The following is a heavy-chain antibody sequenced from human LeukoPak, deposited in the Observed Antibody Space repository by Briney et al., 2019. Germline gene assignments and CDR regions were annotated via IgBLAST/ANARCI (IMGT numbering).Heavy chain of an antibody. V-gene: IGHV4-38-2*02. D-gene: IGHD2-2*01. CDR1: GYSISSGYY. J-gene: IGHJ5*02. CDR3: ASVGSTPPDP. Sequence: SETLSLTCTVSGYSISSGYYWGWIRQPPGKGLEWIGSIYHSGSTYYNPSLKSRVTISVDTSKNQFSLKLSSVTAADTAVYYCASVGSTPPDPWGQGTLVTVSS. CDR2: IYHSGST.